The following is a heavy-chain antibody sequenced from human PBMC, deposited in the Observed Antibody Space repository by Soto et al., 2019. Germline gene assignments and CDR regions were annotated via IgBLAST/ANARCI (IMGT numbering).Heavy chain of an antibody. D-gene: IGHD4-4*01. V-gene: IGHV2-70*11. CDR3: VRTRDDYINNGGGVLLA. CDR1: GFSLSTRGMC. J-gene: IGHJ5*02. CDR2: IDWNDDK. Sequence: SGPTLVNPTQTLTLTCSFSGFSLSTRGMCVSWIRQPAGKGLEWLARIDWNDDKYYSTSLKTRLTISKDTSRNQVVLTMTNVDPVDTATYYCVRTRDDYINNGGGVLLAWGRGTLVTVS.